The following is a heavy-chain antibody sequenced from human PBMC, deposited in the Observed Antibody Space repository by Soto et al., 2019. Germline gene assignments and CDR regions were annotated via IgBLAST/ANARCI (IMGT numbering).Heavy chain of an antibody. D-gene: IGHD3-3*01. CDR1: GGTFSSYA. Sequence: SVKVSCKASGGTFSSYAISWVRQAPGQGLEWMGGIIPIFGTANYTQKFQGRVTITADESTSTAYRELSSLRSEETAVYYCARDLRPRSGYYRCGQGTLVTVA. J-gene: IGHJ5*02. V-gene: IGHV1-69*13. CDR2: IIPIFGTA. CDR3: ARDLRPRSGYYR.